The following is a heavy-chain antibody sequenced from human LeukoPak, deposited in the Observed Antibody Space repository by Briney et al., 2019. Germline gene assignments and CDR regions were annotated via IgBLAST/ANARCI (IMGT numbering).Heavy chain of an antibody. D-gene: IGHD6-6*01. CDR1: GGSISSYY. CDR3: ARSEYSSSSGHFGY. J-gene: IGHJ4*02. CDR2: IYFSGST. Sequence: PSETLSLTCTVSGGSISSYYWSWIRQPPGKGLEWIGYIYFSGSTDYNPSLKSRVTISVDTSKNQFSLKLSSVTAADTAVYYCARSEYSSSSGHFGYWGQGTLVTVSS. V-gene: IGHV4-59*12.